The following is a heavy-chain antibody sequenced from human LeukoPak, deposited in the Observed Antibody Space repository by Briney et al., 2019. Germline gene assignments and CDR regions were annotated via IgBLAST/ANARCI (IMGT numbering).Heavy chain of an antibody. CDR2: IKQDGSQK. D-gene: IGHD7-27*01. J-gene: IGHJ4*02. CDR1: GFSASTYW. CDR3: ARDWGPLDF. V-gene: IGHV3-7*03. Sequence: GGSLRLSCAASGFSASTYWMTWVRQAPGKGLEWVANIKQDGSQKDYVDSVKGRFTISRDNAKNSLYLQLNSLRADDTAVYYCARDWGPLDFWGQGTPVTFSS.